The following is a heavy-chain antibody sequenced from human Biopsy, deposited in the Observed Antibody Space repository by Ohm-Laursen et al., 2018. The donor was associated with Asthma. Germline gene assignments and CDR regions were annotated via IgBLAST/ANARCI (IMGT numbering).Heavy chain of an antibody. J-gene: IGHJ4*02. CDR1: GGTFNTYV. CDR2: INSVFGTT. CDR3: ARKAGSCISRTCYSLDF. D-gene: IGHD2-2*01. V-gene: IGHV1-69*13. Sequence: SVNLSCKPLGGTFNTYVIGWARQAPGQGLEWMGGINSVFGTTTYPQKFQDRVTITADDSTSTVYMELSSLRSEDTAVYYCARKAGSCISRTCYSLDFWGQGTLVTVSS.